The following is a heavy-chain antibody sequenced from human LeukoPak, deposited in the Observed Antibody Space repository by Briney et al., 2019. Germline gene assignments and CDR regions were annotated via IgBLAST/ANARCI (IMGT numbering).Heavy chain of an antibody. J-gene: IGHJ3*02. CDR1: GFTVSSNY. D-gene: IGHD1-7*01. V-gene: IGHV3-66*01. CDR3: ASVLNWNYRANAFDI. Sequence: GGSLRLSCAASGFTVSSNYMSWVRQAPGKGLEWVSVIYSGGSTYYADSVKGRFTISRDNSKNTLYLQMNSLRAEDTAVYYCASVLNWNYRANAFDIWGQGTMVTVSS. CDR2: IYSGGST.